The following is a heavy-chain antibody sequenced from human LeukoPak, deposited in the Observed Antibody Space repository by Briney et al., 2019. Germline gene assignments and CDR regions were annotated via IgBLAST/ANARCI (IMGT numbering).Heavy chain of an antibody. CDR2: INHSGST. D-gene: IGHD5-12*01. CDR1: GGSFSGYY. V-gene: IGHV4-34*01. CDR3: ARRGYYSAYDYDY. Sequence: PSETLSLTCAVYGGSFSGYYWSWIRQPPGKGLEWIGEINHSGSTNYNPSLKSRVTISVDPSKNQFSLKLSSVTAADTAVYYCARRGYYSAYDYDYWGQGTLVTVSS. J-gene: IGHJ4*02.